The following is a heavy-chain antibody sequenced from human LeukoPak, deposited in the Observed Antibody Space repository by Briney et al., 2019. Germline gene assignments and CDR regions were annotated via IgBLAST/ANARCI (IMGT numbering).Heavy chain of an antibody. V-gene: IGHV3-23*01. Sequence: PGGSLRLSCAASGFTFSNYAMSWVRQAPGKGLEWVASIGGSGGSTYYADCVKGRFTISRDNSKNTLSLQINSLRAEDTAVYYCARDYYFDHWGQGTLVTVSS. CDR3: ARDYYFDH. J-gene: IGHJ4*02. CDR2: IGGSGGST. CDR1: GFTFSNYA.